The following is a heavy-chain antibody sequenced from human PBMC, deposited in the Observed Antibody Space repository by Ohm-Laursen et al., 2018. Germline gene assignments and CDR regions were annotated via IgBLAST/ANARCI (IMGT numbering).Heavy chain of an antibody. CDR2: ISSSGSTI. CDR1: GFTFSSYE. D-gene: IGHD6-6*01. CDR3: ARDSSGTARAGGMDV. Sequence: SLRLSCSASGFTFSSYEMNWVRQAPGKGLEWVSYISSSGSTIHYADSVKGRFTISRDNAKNSLYLQLNSLRAEDTAVYYCARDSSGTARAGGMDVWGQGTTVTVSS. V-gene: IGHV3-48*03. J-gene: IGHJ6*02.